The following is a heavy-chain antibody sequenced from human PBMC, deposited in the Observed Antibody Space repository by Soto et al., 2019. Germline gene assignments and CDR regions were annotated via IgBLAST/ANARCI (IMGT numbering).Heavy chain of an antibody. CDR3: ARDSTPATYYDFWSGYQGPYYYYGMDV. CDR1: GFTFSSYG. Sequence: PGGSLRLSFAASGFTFSSYGMHWVRQAPGKGLEWVAVIWYDGSNKYYADSVKGRFTISRDNSKNTLYLQMNSLRAEDTAVYYCARDSTPATYYDFWSGYQGPYYYYGMDVWGQGTTVTVSS. CDR2: IWYDGSNK. D-gene: IGHD3-3*01. J-gene: IGHJ6*02. V-gene: IGHV3-33*01.